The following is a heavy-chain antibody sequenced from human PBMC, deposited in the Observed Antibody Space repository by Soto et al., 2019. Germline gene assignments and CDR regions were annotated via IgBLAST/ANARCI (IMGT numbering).Heavy chain of an antibody. CDR2: IYYSGST. V-gene: IGHV4-59*01. CDR1: GGSISSYY. Sequence: SETLSLTCTVSGGSISSYYWSWIRQPPGKGLEWIGYIYYSGSTNYNPSLKSRVTVSVDTSKNQFSLKLSSVTAADTAVYYCARVWGGAFDFWGQGTMVTVS. CDR3: ARVWGGAFDF. J-gene: IGHJ3*01. D-gene: IGHD3-10*01.